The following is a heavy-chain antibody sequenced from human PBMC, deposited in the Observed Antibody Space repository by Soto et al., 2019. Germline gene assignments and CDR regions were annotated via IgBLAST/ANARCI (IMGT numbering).Heavy chain of an antibody. D-gene: IGHD5-12*01. CDR1: GFTFRDYA. CDR2: IRSKAYGGTT. J-gene: IGHJ6*02. Sequence: LRLSCTASGFTFRDYAMSWVRQAPGKGLEWVGFIRSKAYGGTTDYAASVKARFTISRDDSKSIAYLQMNSLKTEDTAVYYCIRGATHYYYYGMDVWGQGTTVTVSS. V-gene: IGHV3-49*04. CDR3: IRGATHYYYYGMDV.